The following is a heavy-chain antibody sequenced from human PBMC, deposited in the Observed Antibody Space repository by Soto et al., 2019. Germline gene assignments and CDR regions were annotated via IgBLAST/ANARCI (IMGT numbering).Heavy chain of an antibody. CDR1: GYTFTSYD. V-gene: IGHV1-8*01. D-gene: IGHD6-19*01. CDR3: ARDLRDRRGWDAHVYMDV. CDR2: MSPKSSNT. Sequence: QVRLLQSGAEVQKPRALVKVSCKAAGYTFTSYDINWLRQASGQGLEWMGWMSPKSSNTGSAQNFQGRVTMTRNTSISTAYMELSGLRSEDTAVYYCARDLRDRRGWDAHVYMDVWGKGTTVTVSS. J-gene: IGHJ6*03.